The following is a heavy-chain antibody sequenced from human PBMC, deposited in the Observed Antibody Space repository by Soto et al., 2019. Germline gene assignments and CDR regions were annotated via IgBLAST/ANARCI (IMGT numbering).Heavy chain of an antibody. Sequence: QVQLVQSGAEVKKPGSSVKVSCKVSGGTFSNYAIDWVRLAPGHGLEWMGGIVPIFGTTYYTQKFQGRATIXXXXXXXXAYXXMXXXXXXATAXXXXAXVEXVAGLYNYHGLDVWGQGTAVTVSS. V-gene: IGHV1-69*05. D-gene: IGHD6-19*01. CDR1: GGTFSNYA. CDR3: AXVEXVAGLYNYHGLDV. CDR2: IVPIFGTT. J-gene: IGHJ6*02.